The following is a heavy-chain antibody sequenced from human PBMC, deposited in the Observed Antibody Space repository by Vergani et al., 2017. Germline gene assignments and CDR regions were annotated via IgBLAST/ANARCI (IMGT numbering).Heavy chain of an antibody. V-gene: IGHV1-3*01. J-gene: IGHJ6*03. CDR3: AXNAMAVAGYCYYYYMDV. Sequence: QVQLVQSGAEVKKPGASVKVSCKASGYTFTSYAMHWVRQAPGQRLEWMGWLNAGNGNTKDSQKFQGRVTITRGTSASTAYMELSSLRSADTAVCYCAXNAMAVAGYCYYYYMDVWGKGTTVTVSS. CDR1: GYTFTSYA. CDR2: LNAGNGNT. D-gene: IGHD6-19*01.